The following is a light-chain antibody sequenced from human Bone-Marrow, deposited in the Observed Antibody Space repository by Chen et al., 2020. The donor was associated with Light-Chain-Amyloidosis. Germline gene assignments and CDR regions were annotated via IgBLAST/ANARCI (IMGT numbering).Light chain of an antibody. J-gene: IGLJ2*01. Sequence: QSALTQPASVSGSPGQSITISCTGTSSDVGSYNLVSWDQQHPGRAPKFMIYEVNNRPSGISNRFSGSNSGNTASLTISGLQAEDEADYYCCSYAGSSTFGVFGGGTKLTVL. CDR2: EVN. CDR3: CSYAGSSTFGV. CDR1: SSDVGSYNL. V-gene: IGLV2-23*02.